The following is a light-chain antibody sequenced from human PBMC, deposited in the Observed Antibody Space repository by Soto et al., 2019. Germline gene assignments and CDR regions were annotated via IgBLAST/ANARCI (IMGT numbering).Light chain of an antibody. CDR3: QQYHKWPLT. CDR2: DAS. Sequence: EIVLTQSPATLSLSPGERATLSCRASQSLTSSLVWYQQKPGQAPRLLIYDASNRATGIPARFSGSGSGTEFILTISSLQSEDFAVYYCQQYHKWPLTFGGGTKVDNK. CDR1: QSLTSS. V-gene: IGKV3-11*01. J-gene: IGKJ4*01.